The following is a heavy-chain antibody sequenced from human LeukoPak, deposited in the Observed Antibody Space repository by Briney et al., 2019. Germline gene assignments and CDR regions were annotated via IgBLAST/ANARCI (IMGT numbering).Heavy chain of an antibody. CDR2: ISGSGGST. Sequence: GGSLRLSCAASGFTFSSYSMNWVRQAPGKGLEWVSAISGSGGSTYYADSVKGRFTISRDNSKNTLYLQMNSLRAEDTAVYYCATALMTTNDYWGQGTLVTVSS. J-gene: IGHJ4*02. CDR3: ATALMTTNDY. CDR1: GFTFSSYS. V-gene: IGHV3-23*01. D-gene: IGHD4-17*01.